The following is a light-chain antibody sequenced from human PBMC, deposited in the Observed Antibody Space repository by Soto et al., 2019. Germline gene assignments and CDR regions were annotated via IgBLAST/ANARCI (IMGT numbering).Light chain of an antibody. CDR2: KAS. V-gene: IGKV1-5*03. CDR1: QTISSW. Sequence: DIQMTQSPSTLSESVGDRVTITCRASQTISSWLAWYQQKPGKAPKLLIYKASTLKSGVPSRFSGSGSGTEFTLTISSLRPDDFATYYCQQYNSYSHTFGQGTKVDIK. J-gene: IGKJ2*01. CDR3: QQYNSYSHT.